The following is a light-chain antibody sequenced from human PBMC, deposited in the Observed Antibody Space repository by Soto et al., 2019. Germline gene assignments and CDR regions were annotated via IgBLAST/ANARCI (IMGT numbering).Light chain of an antibody. Sequence: QSVLTQPPSASGSPGQSVAISCTGTSSDVGAYESVSWYQHHPGKAPKLLIYEVNKRPSGVPDRFSASKSAYTASLTVSGLQAEDEADYYCSSYAGSSNVFGTGTKVTVL. CDR1: SSDVGAYES. J-gene: IGLJ1*01. CDR3: SSYAGSSNV. V-gene: IGLV2-8*01. CDR2: EVN.